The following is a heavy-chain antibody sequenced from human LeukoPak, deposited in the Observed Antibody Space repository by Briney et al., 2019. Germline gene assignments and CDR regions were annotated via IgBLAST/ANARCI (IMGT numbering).Heavy chain of an antibody. Sequence: SETLSLTCTVSSGSISSYYWSWIRQPPGKGLEGIGYIYYSGSTNYNPSLKSRVSISVDTSKNQFSLKLSSVTAADTAVYYCARGVEYSSASGLGYWGQGTLVTVSS. CDR1: SGSISSYY. D-gene: IGHD6-6*01. CDR2: IYYSGST. CDR3: ARGVEYSSASGLGY. J-gene: IGHJ4*02. V-gene: IGHV4-59*01.